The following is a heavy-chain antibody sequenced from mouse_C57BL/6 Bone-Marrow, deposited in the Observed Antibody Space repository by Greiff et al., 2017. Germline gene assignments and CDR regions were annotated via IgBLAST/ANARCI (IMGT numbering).Heavy chain of an antibody. J-gene: IGHJ2*01. CDR3: ARLAFDY. CDR2: ISDGGSYT. V-gene: IGHV5-4*01. CDR1: GFTFSSYA. Sequence: EVQRVESGGGLVKPGGSLKLSCAASGFTFSSYAMSWVRQTPEKRLEWVATISDGGSYTYYPDNVKGRFTISRDNAKNNLYLQRSHLKSEDTAMYYCARLAFDYWGQGTTLTVSS.